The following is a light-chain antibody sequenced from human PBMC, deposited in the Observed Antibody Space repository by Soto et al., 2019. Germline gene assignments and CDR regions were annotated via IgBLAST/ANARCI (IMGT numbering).Light chain of an antibody. CDR3: QHYNKLPLT. CDR1: PSVSSN. CDR2: GAS. Sequence: EIVLTQSPATLSVSPGERATLSCRASPSVSSNLAWYQQKPGQAPRLVIYGASTRATGIPARFSGSGSGTEFTLTISSLQSEDFAVYYCQHYNKLPLTFGGGAKVEIK. J-gene: IGKJ4*01. V-gene: IGKV3-15*01.